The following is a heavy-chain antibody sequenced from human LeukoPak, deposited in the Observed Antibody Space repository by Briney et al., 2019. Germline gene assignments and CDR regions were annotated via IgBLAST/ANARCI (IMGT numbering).Heavy chain of an antibody. J-gene: IGHJ6*03. V-gene: IGHV1-2*02. CDR2: INPNNGGT. CDR3: ARVRFLEWLSPEASYMDV. D-gene: IGHD3-3*01. Sequence: GASVKVSCKASGYTFTDYYMHWVRQAPGQGLEWMGWINPNNGGTNYVQKFQGRVTMTRDTSISTAYMELSRLRSDDTAVYYCARVRFLEWLSPEASYMDVWGKGTTVTVSS. CDR1: GYTFTDYY.